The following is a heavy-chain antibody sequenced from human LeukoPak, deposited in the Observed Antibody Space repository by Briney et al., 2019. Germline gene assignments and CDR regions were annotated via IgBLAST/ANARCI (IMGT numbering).Heavy chain of an antibody. CDR2: ISYDGSNK. CDR1: GFTFSSYA. Sequence: GRSLRLSSAASGFTFSSYAMHWVRQAPGKGLEWVAVISYDGSNKYYADSVKGRFTISRDNSKNTLYLQMNSLRAEDTAVYYCARVWTQLLNLLAFDIWGQGTMVTVSS. V-gene: IGHV3-30*01. CDR3: ARVWTQLLNLLAFDI. D-gene: IGHD2-2*01. J-gene: IGHJ3*02.